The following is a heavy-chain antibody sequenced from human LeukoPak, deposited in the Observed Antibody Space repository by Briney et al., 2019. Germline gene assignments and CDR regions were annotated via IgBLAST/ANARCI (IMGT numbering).Heavy chain of an antibody. D-gene: IGHD6-13*01. Sequence: PGGSLRLSCAASGFTFSSYAMSWVRQAPGKGLEWVSAISGSGGSTYYADSVKGRFTISRDNSKNTLYLQMNSLRAEDTAVYYCAFRGYSSSWCTLGYWGQGTLVTVSS. V-gene: IGHV3-23*01. J-gene: IGHJ4*02. CDR3: AFRGYSSSWCTLGY. CDR1: GFTFSSYA. CDR2: ISGSGGST.